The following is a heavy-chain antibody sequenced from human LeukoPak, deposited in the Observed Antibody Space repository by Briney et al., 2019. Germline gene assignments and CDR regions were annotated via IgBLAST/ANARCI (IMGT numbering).Heavy chain of an antibody. J-gene: IGHJ4*02. CDR1: GFTFSSYS. V-gene: IGHV3-21*01. CDR3: ARDKVYGESCYSDY. CDR2: ISSSSSYI. Sequence: PGGSLRLSCAASGFTFSSYSMNWVRQAPGKGLEWVSSISSSSSYIYYADSVKGRFTISRDNAKNSLYLQMNSLRAEDTAVYYCARDKVYGESCYSDYWGQGTLVTVSS. D-gene: IGHD4-17*01.